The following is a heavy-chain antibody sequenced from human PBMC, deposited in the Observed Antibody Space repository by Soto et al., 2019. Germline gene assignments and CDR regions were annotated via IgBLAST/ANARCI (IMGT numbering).Heavy chain of an antibody. J-gene: IGHJ6*02. CDR3: AKGQHCSSTSCYFYYYGMDV. D-gene: IGHD2-2*01. Sequence: GGSLRLSCGASGFTFSTYGMHWVRQATGKGLEWVAVISYDGSNKYYADSVKGRLTISRDNSKNTLYLQMNSLRAEDTAVYYCAKGQHCSSTSCYFYYYGMDVWGQGTTVTVSS. V-gene: IGHV3-30*18. CDR1: GFTFSTYG. CDR2: ISYDGSNK.